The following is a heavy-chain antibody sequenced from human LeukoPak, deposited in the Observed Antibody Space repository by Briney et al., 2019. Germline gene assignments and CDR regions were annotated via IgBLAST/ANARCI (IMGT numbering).Heavy chain of an antibody. D-gene: IGHD2-2*01. CDR3: AKGWGYCSSASCYGTFDY. V-gene: IGHV3-23*01. J-gene: IGHJ4*02. Sequence: PGRSLRLSCTAPGFTFSSYAIHWIRQAPGKGLEWVSAISGSGGSTYYADSVKGRFTISRDNSKNTLYLQMNSLRAEDTAVYYCAKGWGYCSSASCYGTFDYWGQGTLVTVSS. CDR1: GFTFSSYA. CDR2: ISGSGGST.